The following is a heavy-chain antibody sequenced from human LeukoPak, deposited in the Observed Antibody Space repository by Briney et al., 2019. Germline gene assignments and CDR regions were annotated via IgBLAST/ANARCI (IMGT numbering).Heavy chain of an antibody. CDR1: GGSISSGGYY. CDR2: FYYSGST. V-gene: IGHV4-31*03. D-gene: IGHD6-19*01. Sequence: SETLSLTCTVSGGSISSGGYYWSWIRQHPGKGLEWIGYFYYSGSTYYNPSLKSRVTISVDTSKNQFSLKLSSVTAADTAVYYCAGLYSSGWYEEGHWFDPWGQGTLVTVSS. CDR3: AGLYSSGWYEEGHWFDP. J-gene: IGHJ5*02.